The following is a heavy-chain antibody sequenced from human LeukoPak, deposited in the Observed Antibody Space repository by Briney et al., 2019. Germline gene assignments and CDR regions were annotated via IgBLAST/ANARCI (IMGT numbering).Heavy chain of an antibody. J-gene: IGHJ5*02. CDR1: GVSISSSNSY. D-gene: IGHD5-18*01. V-gene: IGHV4-39*07. CDR3: AKGAGGFSYYNWFDP. CDR2: IYYSGNT. Sequence: SETLSLTCTVSGVSISSSNSYWGWIRQPPGKGLEWIGSIYYSGNTYYNASLKSQVSISIDTSKNQFSLKLASVTAADTAIYYCAKGAGGFSYYNWFDPWGQGTLVTVSS.